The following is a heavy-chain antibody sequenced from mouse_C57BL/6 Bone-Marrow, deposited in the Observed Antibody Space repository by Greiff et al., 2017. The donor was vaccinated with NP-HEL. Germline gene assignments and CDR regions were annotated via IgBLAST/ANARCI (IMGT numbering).Heavy chain of an antibody. J-gene: IGHJ3*01. CDR3: ARSRFRYYGSSWGFAY. V-gene: IGHV1-53*01. D-gene: IGHD1-1*01. Sequence: QVQLQQPGTELVKPGASVKLSCKASGYTFTSYWMHWVKQRPGQGLEWIGNINPSNGGTNYNEKFTSKATLTVEKSSSPAYMQLSSLTSEDSAVYDCARSRFRYYGSSWGFAYWGQGTLVTVSA. CDR1: GYTFTSYW. CDR2: INPSNGGT.